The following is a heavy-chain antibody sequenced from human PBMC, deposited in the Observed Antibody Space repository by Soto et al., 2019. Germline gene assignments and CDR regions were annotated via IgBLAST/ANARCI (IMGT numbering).Heavy chain of an antibody. D-gene: IGHD3-16*02. CDR2: TYYRSKWEI. CDR1: GDSVSTISAT. V-gene: IGHV6-1*01. Sequence: SQTLSLTCAISGDSVSTISATWDWIRQSPSRGLEWLGRTYYRSKWEIDYAVSLRGRITIIPDTANNQLSLQLSSVTPDDTAVNYCTRLIGNSWLDSWGQGILVTVSS. CDR3: TRLIGNSWLDS. J-gene: IGHJ5*01.